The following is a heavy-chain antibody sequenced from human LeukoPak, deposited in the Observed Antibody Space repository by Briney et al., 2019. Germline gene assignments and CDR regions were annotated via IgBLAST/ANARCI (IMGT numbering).Heavy chain of an antibody. Sequence: GGSLRLSCAASGFTFSSYSMNWVRQAPGKGLEWVAVISYDGSNKYYADSVKGRFTISRDNSKNTLYLQMNSLRAEDTAVYYCARDVDTAMVAYWGQGTLVTVSS. D-gene: IGHD5-18*01. CDR3: ARDVDTAMVAY. CDR1: GFTFSSYS. J-gene: IGHJ4*02. V-gene: IGHV3-30*03. CDR2: ISYDGSNK.